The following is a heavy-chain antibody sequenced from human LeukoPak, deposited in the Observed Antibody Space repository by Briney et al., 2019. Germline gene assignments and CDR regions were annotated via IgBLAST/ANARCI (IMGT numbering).Heavy chain of an antibody. CDR3: ARDPYYYDSSGYYGYYYYGMDV. CDR1: GFTFSSYG. Sequence: GGSLRLSCAASGFTFSSYGMSWVRQAPGKGLEWVSSISSSSSYIYYADSVKGRFTISRDNAKNSLYLQMNSLRAEDTAVYYCARDPYYYDSSGYYGYYYYGMDVWGQGTTVTVSS. D-gene: IGHD3-22*01. CDR2: ISSSSSYI. V-gene: IGHV3-21*01. J-gene: IGHJ6*02.